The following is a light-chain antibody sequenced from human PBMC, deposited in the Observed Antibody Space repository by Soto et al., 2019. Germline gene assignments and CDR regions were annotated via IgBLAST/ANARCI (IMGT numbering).Light chain of an antibody. CDR3: CSYAGSTNV. Sequence: QSVLTQPASVSGSPGQSVTISCTGTSSDVGNYNLVSWYQQHPGKAPKLMIYEGSKRPSGVFYRFSGSKSGNTASLTITGLQAEDEADYYCCSYAGSTNVFGTGTKLTVL. J-gene: IGLJ1*01. CDR1: SSDVGNYNL. V-gene: IGLV2-23*03. CDR2: EGS.